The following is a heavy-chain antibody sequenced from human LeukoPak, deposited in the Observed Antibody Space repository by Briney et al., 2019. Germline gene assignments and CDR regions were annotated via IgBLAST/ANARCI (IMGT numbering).Heavy chain of an antibody. J-gene: IGHJ5*02. CDR2: INSDGSST. V-gene: IGHV3-74*01. CDR3: VRELRYFDWLSKYNWFDP. CDR1: GFTFNSYW. D-gene: IGHD3-9*01. Sequence: GGSLRLSCAASGFTFNSYWMHWVRQAPGKGLVWVSRINSDGSSTNYADSVKGRFTISRDNAKNTLYLQMNSLRAEDTAVYHCVRELRYFDWLSKYNWFDPWGQGTLVTVSS.